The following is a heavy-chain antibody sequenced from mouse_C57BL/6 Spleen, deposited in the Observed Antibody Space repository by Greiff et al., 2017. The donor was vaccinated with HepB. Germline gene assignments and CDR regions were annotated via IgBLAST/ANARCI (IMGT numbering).Heavy chain of an antibody. D-gene: IGHD2-5*01. CDR2: IRNKANNHAT. Sequence: EVQLVESGGGLVQPGGSMKLSCAASGFTFSDAWMDWVRQSPEKGLEWVAEIRNKANNHATYYAESVKGRFTISRDDSKSSVYLQMNSLRAEDTGIYYCTRPDYSNYWYFDVWGTGTTVTVSS. J-gene: IGHJ1*03. CDR3: TRPDYSNYWYFDV. CDR1: GFTFSDAW. V-gene: IGHV6-6*01.